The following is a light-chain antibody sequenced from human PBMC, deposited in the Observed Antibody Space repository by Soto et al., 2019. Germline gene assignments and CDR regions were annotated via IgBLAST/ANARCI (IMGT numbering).Light chain of an antibody. V-gene: IGKV1-27*01. J-gene: IGKJ1*01. CDR3: QKYDTAPQT. CDR1: QGIIDY. CDR2: AAS. Sequence: DIQMTQSPSSLSASVGDTVTITCRASQGIIDYLAWYQQRPGKAPTLLIYAASTLHTVVPSRFSGSGAGTDFTLTIRSLQPEDVATYYCQKYDTAPQTFGPGTKVEIK.